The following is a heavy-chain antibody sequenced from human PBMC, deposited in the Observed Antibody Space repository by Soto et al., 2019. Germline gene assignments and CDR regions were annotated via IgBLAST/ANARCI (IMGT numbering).Heavy chain of an antibody. CDR2: THYSGNT. CDR3: ARMFRSSYGTFFDH. Sequence: QVQLQESGPGLVKASETLSLTCTVSGASITGPSYYWSWIRQPPGKGLELIGYTHYSGNTNYYPSLETRVNISVDTSKNPFSLRLRSLTAADTAVYYCARMFRSSYGTFFDHWGQGNLVTVSS. D-gene: IGHD2-15*01. CDR1: GASITGPSYY. J-gene: IGHJ4*02. V-gene: IGHV4-61*01.